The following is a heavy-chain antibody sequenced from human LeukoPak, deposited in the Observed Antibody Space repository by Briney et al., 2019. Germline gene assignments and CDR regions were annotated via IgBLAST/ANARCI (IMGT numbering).Heavy chain of an antibody. Sequence: GGSLRLSCAASGFTFSNYWMHWVRQDPLKGLVWVSRINSDGGSTGYADSAKGRFTTSRDNAKNTLYLQMNSLRAEDTALYYCARGGTSGSLIYWGQGTLVTVSS. CDR1: GFTFSNYW. J-gene: IGHJ4*02. CDR3: ARGGTSGSLIY. D-gene: IGHD1-26*01. V-gene: IGHV3-74*01. CDR2: INSDGGST.